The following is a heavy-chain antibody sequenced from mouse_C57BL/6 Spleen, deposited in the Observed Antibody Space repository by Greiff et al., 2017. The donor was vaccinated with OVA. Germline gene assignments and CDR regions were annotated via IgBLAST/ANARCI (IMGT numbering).Heavy chain of an antibody. CDR2: IYPSDSET. J-gene: IGHJ2*01. V-gene: IGHV1-61*01. CDR1: GYTFTSYW. D-gene: IGHD1-1*01. Sequence: VQLQQSGAELVRPGSSVKLSCKASGYTFTSYWMDWVKQRPGQGLEWIGNIYPSDSETHYNQKFKDKATLTVDKSSSTAYMQLSSLTSEDSAVYYYATYYGSSYYFDYWGQGTTLTVSS. CDR3: ATYYGSSYYFDY.